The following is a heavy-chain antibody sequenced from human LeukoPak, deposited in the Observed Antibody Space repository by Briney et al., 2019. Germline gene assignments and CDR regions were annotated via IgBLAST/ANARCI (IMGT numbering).Heavy chain of an antibody. V-gene: IGHV3-30*04. D-gene: IGHD2-15*01. CDR3: AKDPRRGWPKSYYYYGMDV. CDR1: GFTFSSYA. CDR2: ISYDGSNK. Sequence: PGGSLRLSCSATGFTFSSYAMHWVRQAPGKGLEWVAVISYDGSNKYYADSVKGRFTISRDNSKNTLYLQMNSLRAEDTAVYYCAKDPRRGWPKSYYYYGMDVWGQGTTVTVSS. J-gene: IGHJ6*02.